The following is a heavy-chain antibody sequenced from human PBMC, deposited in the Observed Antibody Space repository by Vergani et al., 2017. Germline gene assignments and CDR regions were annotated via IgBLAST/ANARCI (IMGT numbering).Heavy chain of an antibody. J-gene: IGHJ6*03. D-gene: IGHD3-10*02. V-gene: IGHV3-23*01. CDR1: GFTFSSYA. CDR2: ISGSGGST. CDR3: AKVCSGAYYYYYMDV. Sequence: EVQLLESGGGLVQPGGSLRLSCAASGFTFSSYAMSWVRQAPGKGLEWVSAISGSGGSTYYADSVKGRFTISRDNSKNTLYLQMNSLRAEDTAVYDCAKVCSGAYYYYYMDVWGKGTTVTVSS.